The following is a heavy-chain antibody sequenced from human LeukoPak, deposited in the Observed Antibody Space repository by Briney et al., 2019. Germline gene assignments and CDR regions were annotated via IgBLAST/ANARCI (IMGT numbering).Heavy chain of an antibody. Sequence: PSETLSLTCTVSGDSINTYYWSWIRQPAGKGLEWIGRMYPSGSTNYNPSLNSRVTMSVDTSKNQFSLKLSSVTAADTAVYYCARDNGDPPLDSWGQGTLVTVS. CDR2: MYPSGST. D-gene: IGHD4-17*01. J-gene: IGHJ4*02. CDR1: GDSINTYY. CDR3: ARDNGDPPLDS. V-gene: IGHV4-4*07.